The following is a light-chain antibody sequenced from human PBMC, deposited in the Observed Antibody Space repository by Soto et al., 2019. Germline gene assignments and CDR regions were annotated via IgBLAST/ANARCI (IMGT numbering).Light chain of an antibody. Sequence: QSVLTQPASVSGSPGQSITISCTGTSSDVGSYNLVSWYQQHPGKAPKLMIYVVSKRPSGVSNRFSGSKSGNTASLTISGLQAEDEADYYCCSYAGSSTWVYVFGTGTKLTVL. J-gene: IGLJ1*01. CDR2: VVS. CDR1: SSDVGSYNL. CDR3: CSYAGSSTWVYV. V-gene: IGLV2-23*02.